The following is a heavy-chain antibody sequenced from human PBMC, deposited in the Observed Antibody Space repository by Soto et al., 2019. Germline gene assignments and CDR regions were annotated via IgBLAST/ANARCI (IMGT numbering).Heavy chain of an antibody. CDR3: ARTGRYDILTGYYYYGMDV. Sequence: ASVKVSCKASGYTFTGYYMHWVRQAPGQGLEWMGWINPNSGGTNYAQKFQGRVTMTRDTSISTAYMELSRLRSDDTAVYYCARTGRYDILTGYYYYGMDVWGQGTTVTVSS. CDR2: INPNSGGT. V-gene: IGHV1-2*02. CDR1: GYTFTGYY. J-gene: IGHJ6*02. D-gene: IGHD3-9*01.